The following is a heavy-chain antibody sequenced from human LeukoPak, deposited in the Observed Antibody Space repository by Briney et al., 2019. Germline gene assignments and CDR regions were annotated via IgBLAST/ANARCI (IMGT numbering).Heavy chain of an antibody. J-gene: IGHJ4*02. D-gene: IGHD2-21*02. Sequence: GGSLRLSCAASGFTFSGYVMHWVRQAPGKGLEWVALISYDGSNKYYADSVKGRFTISRDNSKNTLYLQMSSLRVEDTAVYYCARTEIGGDSAYFDYWGQGTLVTVSS. V-gene: IGHV3-30-3*01. CDR1: GFTFSGYV. CDR3: ARTEIGGDSAYFDY. CDR2: ISYDGSNK.